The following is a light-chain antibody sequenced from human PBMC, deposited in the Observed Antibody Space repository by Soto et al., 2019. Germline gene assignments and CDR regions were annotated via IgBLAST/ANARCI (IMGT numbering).Light chain of an antibody. CDR1: QDISNY. V-gene: IGKV1-33*01. Sequence: DIPMTQSPSSLSASVGDRVIITCQASQDISNYLNWYQKKPGKAPKLLIYDVFNLEAGVPSRFSGSGSGTEFTLNISSLQPEDTAPYYCQQYDNLFFSFGGGTRVEIK. J-gene: IGKJ4*01. CDR2: DVF. CDR3: QQYDNLFFS.